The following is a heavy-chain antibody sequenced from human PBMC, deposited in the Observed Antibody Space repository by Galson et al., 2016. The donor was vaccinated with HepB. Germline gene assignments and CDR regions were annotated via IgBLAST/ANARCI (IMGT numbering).Heavy chain of an antibody. Sequence: SVKVSCKAPGYTFTGYYMHWVRQAPGQGLEWMGWINPNSGGTSYAQKFQGRVTMTRDTSISTAYMELSRLRSDDTAVYYCARGHYYDSRGYYYVLDYWGQGTLVTVSS. CDR3: ARGHYYDSRGYYYVLDY. CDR1: GYTFTGYY. D-gene: IGHD3-22*01. CDR2: INPNSGGT. J-gene: IGHJ4*02. V-gene: IGHV1-2*02.